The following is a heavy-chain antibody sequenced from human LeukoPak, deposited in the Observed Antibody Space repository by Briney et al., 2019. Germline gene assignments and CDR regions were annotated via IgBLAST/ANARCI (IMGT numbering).Heavy chain of an antibody. CDR1: GYTFTSYD. CDR3: ARAFAVAGSYFDY. V-gene: IGHV1-8*01. D-gene: IGHD6-19*01. J-gene: IGHJ4*02. CDR2: MNPNSGNT. Sequence: ASVKVSCKASGYTFTSYDINWVRQATGQGLEWMGWMNPNSGNTGYAQKFQGRVTMTRNTSISTAYMELSSLRSEDTAVYYYARAFAVAGSYFDYWGQGTLVTVSS.